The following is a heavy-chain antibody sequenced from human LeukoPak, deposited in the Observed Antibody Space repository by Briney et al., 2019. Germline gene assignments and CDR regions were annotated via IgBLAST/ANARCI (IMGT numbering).Heavy chain of an antibody. D-gene: IGHD6-13*01. Sequence: ASVKVSCKASGGTFSSYAISWVRQAPGQGLEWMGGIIPIFGTANYAQKFQGRVTITTDESTSTAYMELSSLRSEDTAVYYCASGIAAAGMSPRYYYYYYMDVWGKGTTVTVSS. J-gene: IGHJ6*03. V-gene: IGHV1-69*05. CDR2: IIPIFGTA. CDR3: ASGIAAAGMSPRYYYYYYMDV. CDR1: GGTFSSYA.